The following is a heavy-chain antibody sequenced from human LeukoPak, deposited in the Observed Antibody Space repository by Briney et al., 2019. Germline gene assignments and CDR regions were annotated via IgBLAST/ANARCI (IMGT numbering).Heavy chain of an antibody. Sequence: PGGSLRLSCAASGFTFSSDSMTWVRQAPGKGLEWVSTISNSAVSTFYADPVKGRFSISRDSSKNTLYLHMSSLSAEDTAMYYCAKDSFSTMWGPGTLVTVSS. D-gene: IGHD2/OR15-2a*01. CDR1: GFTFSSDS. CDR3: AKDSFSTM. CDR2: ISNSAVST. V-gene: IGHV3-23*01. J-gene: IGHJ4*02.